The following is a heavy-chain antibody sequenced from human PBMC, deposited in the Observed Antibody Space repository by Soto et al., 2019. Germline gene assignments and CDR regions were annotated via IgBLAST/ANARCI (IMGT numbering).Heavy chain of an antibody. CDR1: GFTFSSYS. CDR2: ISSSSSYI. J-gene: IGHJ4*02. D-gene: IGHD5-12*01. V-gene: IGHV3-21*01. CDR3: ARDLSGYDPLDY. Sequence: LRLSCAASGFTFSSYSMNWVRQAPGKGLEWVSSISSSSSYIYYADSVKGRFTISRDNAKNSLYLQMNSLRAEDTAVYYCARDLSGYDPLDYWGQGTLVTVSS.